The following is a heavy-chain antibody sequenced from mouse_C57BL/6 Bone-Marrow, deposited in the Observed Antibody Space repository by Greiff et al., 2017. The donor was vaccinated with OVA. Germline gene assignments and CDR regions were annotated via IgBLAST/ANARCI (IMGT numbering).Heavy chain of an antibody. V-gene: IGHV1-78*01. CDR2: IYPRDGST. CDR1: GYTFTDHT. Sequence: VQLVESDAELVKPGASVKISCKVSGYTFTDHTIHWMKQRPEQGLEWIGYIYPRDGSTKYNEKFKGKATLTADNSSSTAYMQLNSLTSEDSAVYFWAREDYYGSSYQAWFAYWGQGTLVTVSA. D-gene: IGHD1-1*01. CDR3: AREDYYGSSYQAWFAY. J-gene: IGHJ3*01.